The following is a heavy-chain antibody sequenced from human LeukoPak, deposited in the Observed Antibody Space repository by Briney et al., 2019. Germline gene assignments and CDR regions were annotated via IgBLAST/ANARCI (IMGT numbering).Heavy chain of an antibody. CDR2: ISSSSSYI. J-gene: IGHJ6*03. CDR1: GFTFSSYS. Sequence: GGSLRLSCAASGFTFSSYSMNWVRQAPGKGLEWVSSISSSSSYIYYADSVKGRFTISRDNAKNSLYLQMNSLRAEDTAVYYCARDGSIDYYDSSGYRRYYYYYMDVWGKGTTVTVSS. CDR3: ARDGSIDYYDSSGYRRYYYYYMDV. D-gene: IGHD3-22*01. V-gene: IGHV3-21*01.